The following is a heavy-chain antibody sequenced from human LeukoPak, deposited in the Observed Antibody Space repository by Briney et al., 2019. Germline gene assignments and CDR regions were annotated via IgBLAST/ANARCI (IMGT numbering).Heavy chain of an antibody. J-gene: IGHJ4*02. Sequence: SVKVSCKASGGTFISYAISWVRQAPGQGLEWMGGIIPIFGTANYAQKFQGRVTITADESTSTAYMELSSLRSEDTAVYYCARDPAYCGGDCYNDYWGQGTLVTVSS. CDR1: GGTFISYA. D-gene: IGHD2-21*02. V-gene: IGHV1-69*13. CDR3: ARDPAYCGGDCYNDY. CDR2: IIPIFGTA.